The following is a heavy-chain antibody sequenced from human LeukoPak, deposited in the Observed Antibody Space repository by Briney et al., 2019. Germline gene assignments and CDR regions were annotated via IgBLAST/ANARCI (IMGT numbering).Heavy chain of an antibody. CDR2: IWYDGSNK. CDR1: GFTFSNYG. V-gene: IGHV3-33*01. J-gene: IGHJ4*02. Sequence: GGSLRLSCAASGFTFSNYGMRWVRQAPGKGLEWVAVIWYDGSNKYYGDSVKGRFTISRDNSKNTLYLQMNSLRAEDTAVYYCARGGRHYYDFWSGYYLDYWGQGTLVTVSS. CDR3: ARGGRHYYDFWSGYYLDY. D-gene: IGHD3-3*01.